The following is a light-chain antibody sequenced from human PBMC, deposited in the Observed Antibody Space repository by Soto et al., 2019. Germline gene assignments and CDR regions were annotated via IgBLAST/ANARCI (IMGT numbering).Light chain of an antibody. V-gene: IGLV2-23*01. CDR2: EGS. Sequence: QSALTQPAYVSGSPGPSITISCTGTSSDVGKYNLVSWYQQHPGKAPKLMIYEGSKRPSGVSNRFSGSKSGNTASLTISGLQAEDEADYYCCSYAGSSTYVFGTGTKV. CDR1: SSDVGKYNL. CDR3: CSYAGSSTYV. J-gene: IGLJ1*01.